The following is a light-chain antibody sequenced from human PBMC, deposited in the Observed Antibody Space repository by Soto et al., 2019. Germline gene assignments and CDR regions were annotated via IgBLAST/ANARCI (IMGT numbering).Light chain of an antibody. CDR3: HQGHNVPLT. Sequence: DIQMTQSPSSVSASVGDRVTITCRATQGLSGSLAWYQQKPGKAPRLLISVTSRLQSGVPSMFSASASWTEFTLTIDELQPEHLATYGCHQGHNVPLTFSQGTRRE. CDR2: VTS. J-gene: IGKJ5*01. CDR1: QGLSGS. V-gene: IGKV1-12*01.